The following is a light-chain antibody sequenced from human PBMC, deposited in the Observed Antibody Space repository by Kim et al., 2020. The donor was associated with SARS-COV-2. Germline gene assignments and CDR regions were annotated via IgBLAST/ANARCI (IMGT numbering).Light chain of an antibody. V-gene: IGLV2-14*04. Sequence: QSIPISCTGTSSDVGGYNYVSWFQQHPGKAPKLMIYDVSKRPSGVSNRFSGSKSGNTASLTISGLQAEDEADYYCSSYTSSSTLVFGGGTKLTVL. J-gene: IGLJ2*01. CDR3: SSYTSSSTLV. CDR2: DVS. CDR1: SSDVGGYNY.